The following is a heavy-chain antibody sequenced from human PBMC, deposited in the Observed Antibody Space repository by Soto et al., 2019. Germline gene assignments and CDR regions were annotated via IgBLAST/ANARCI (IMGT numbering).Heavy chain of an antibody. V-gene: IGHV1-24*01. D-gene: IGHD3-10*01. J-gene: IGHJ6*02. CDR1: GYTLTELS. CDR2: FDPEDGET. CDR3: ATDQSRYYYGSGSYYNLYYYYGMDV. Sequence: ASVKVSCKVSGYTLTELSMHWVRQAPGKGLEWMGGFDPEDGETIYAQKFQGRVTMTEDTSTDTAYMELSSLRSEDTAVYYCATDQSRYYYGSGSYYNLYYYYGMDVRGQGTTVTVSS.